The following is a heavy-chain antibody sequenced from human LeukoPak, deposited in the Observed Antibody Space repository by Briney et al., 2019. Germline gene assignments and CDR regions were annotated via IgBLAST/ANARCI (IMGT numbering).Heavy chain of an antibody. CDR2: IYHSGST. J-gene: IGHJ4*02. CDR3: AREEGEMATIDY. Sequence: SETLSLTCTVSGYSISSGYYWDWIRQPPGKGLEWIGSIYHSGSTYYNPSLKSRVTISVGTSKNQFSLKLSSVTAADTAVYYCAREEGEMATIDYWGQGTLVTVSS. V-gene: IGHV4-38-2*02. D-gene: IGHD5-24*01. CDR1: GYSISSGYY.